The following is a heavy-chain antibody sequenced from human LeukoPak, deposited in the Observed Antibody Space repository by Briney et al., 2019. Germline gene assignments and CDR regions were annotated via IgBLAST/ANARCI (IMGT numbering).Heavy chain of an antibody. J-gene: IGHJ4*02. CDR3: ARETKYGGYSYGFLDY. V-gene: IGHV3-53*04. CDR2: IYSVGST. CDR1: GFTVSNNY. Sequence: GGSLRLSCAASGFTVSNNYMNWVRQAPGKGLEWVSVIYSVGSTYYADSVKGRFTISRHNSNNTLYLQMNSLRDEDTAVYYCARETKYGGYSYGFLDYWGQGTPVTVSS. D-gene: IGHD5-18*01.